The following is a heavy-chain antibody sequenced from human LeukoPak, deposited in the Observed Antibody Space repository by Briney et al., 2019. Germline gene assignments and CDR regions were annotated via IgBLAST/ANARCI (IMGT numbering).Heavy chain of an antibody. CDR2: ISSSASTI. CDR1: GFIFSDYY. Sequence: GGSLRLSCAASGFIFSDYYMSWIRQAPGKGLEWVSYISSSASTIYYADSVKGRFTISRDNAKNSLYLQMNSLRAEDTAVYYCARDLLTAMEGQFGYWGQGTLVTVS. V-gene: IGHV3-11*04. J-gene: IGHJ4*02. D-gene: IGHD5-18*01. CDR3: ARDLLTAMEGQFGY.